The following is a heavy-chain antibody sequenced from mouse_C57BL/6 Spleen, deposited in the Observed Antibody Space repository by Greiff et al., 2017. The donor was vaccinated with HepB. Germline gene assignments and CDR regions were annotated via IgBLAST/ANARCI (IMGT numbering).Heavy chain of an antibody. CDR3: ARPLYYDYPYAMDY. CDR2: IYPGSGST. D-gene: IGHD2-4*01. V-gene: IGHV1-55*01. Sequence: QVQLKQPGAELVKPGASVKMSCKASGYTFTSYWITWVKQRPGQGLEWIGDIYPGSGSTNYNEKFKSKATLTVDTSSSTAYMQLSSLTSEDSAVYYCARPLYYDYPYAMDYWGQGTSVTVSS. J-gene: IGHJ4*01. CDR1: GYTFTSYW.